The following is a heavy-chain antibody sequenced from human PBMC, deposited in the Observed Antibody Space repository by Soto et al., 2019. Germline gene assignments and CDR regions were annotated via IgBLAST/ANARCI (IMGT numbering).Heavy chain of an antibody. D-gene: IGHD7-27*01. V-gene: IGHV4-61*01. CDR3: ARAKFESTGWHQFDI. J-gene: IGHJ4*02. Sequence: SETLSLTCTVSGGSVSSSSHYWSWIRQPPGKGLEWIAYIYHTGSTSYNPSLKSRVTISVDMSKNQISLALTSVTAADTAVYYCARAKFESTGWHQFDIWGQGTLVTVSS. CDR2: IYHTGST. CDR1: GGSVSSSSHY.